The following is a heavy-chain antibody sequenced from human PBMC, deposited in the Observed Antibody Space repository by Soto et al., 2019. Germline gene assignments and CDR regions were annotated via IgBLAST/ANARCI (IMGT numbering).Heavy chain of an antibody. CDR2: ISYDGSNT. J-gene: IGHJ4*02. CDR3: GRCSSTSCHLGSDY. D-gene: IGHD2-2*01. CDR1: GFTFSSYA. Sequence: PGGSLSLSCAASGFTFSSYAMNWVRQAPGKGLQWVALISYDGSNTYYADSVKGRFTISRDSSKNTLYLQMNSLRDADTAVYYCGRCSSTSCHLGSDYWGQGTLVTVSS. V-gene: IGHV3-30-3*01.